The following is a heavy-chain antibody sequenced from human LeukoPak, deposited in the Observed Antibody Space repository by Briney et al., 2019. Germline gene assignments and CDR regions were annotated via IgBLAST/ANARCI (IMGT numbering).Heavy chain of an antibody. V-gene: IGHV3-7*05. J-gene: IGHJ6*02. CDR2: IKQDGGEK. CDR1: GFTFSSYW. CDR3: ARSSKAESTRYSSGWYSGPPYYYGMDV. Sequence: GGSLRLSCAASGFTFSSYWMSWVRQAPGKGPEWVANIKQDGGEKYYVDSVKGRFTISSDKAKNSLYLQMNSLRAEDTAVYYCARSSKAESTRYSSGWYSGPPYYYGMDVWGQGTTVTVSS. D-gene: IGHD6-19*01.